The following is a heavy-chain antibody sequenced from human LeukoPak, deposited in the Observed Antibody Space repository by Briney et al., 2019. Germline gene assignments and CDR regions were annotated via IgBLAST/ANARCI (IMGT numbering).Heavy chain of an antibody. V-gene: IGHV1-2*04. CDR1: GYTFTGYY. J-gene: IGHJ4*02. Sequence: ASVKVSYKASGYTFTGYYMHWVRQAPGQGLEWMGWINPNSGGTNYAQKFQGWVTMTRDTSISTAYMELSRLRSDDTAVYYCARDVGRGAAGMYYFDYWGQGTLVTVSS. CDR2: INPNSGGT. CDR3: ARDVGRGAAGMYYFDY. D-gene: IGHD6-13*01.